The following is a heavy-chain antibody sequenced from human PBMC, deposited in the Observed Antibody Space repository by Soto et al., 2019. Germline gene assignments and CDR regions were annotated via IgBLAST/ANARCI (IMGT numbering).Heavy chain of an antibody. D-gene: IGHD1-1*01. CDR1: GGSISSFY. J-gene: IGHJ6*02. Sequence: SETLSLTCTVSGGSISSFYWSWIRQPSGKGLEWIGRIQTSGNTNYNPSLKSRVTMSLEMSNNQFSLKLSSVTAADTAVYYCASVYMYSLNVWGQGTTVTVS. V-gene: IGHV4-4*07. CDR2: IQTSGNT. CDR3: ASVYMYSLNV.